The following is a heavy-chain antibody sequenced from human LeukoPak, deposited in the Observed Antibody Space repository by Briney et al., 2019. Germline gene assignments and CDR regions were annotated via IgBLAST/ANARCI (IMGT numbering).Heavy chain of an antibody. CDR3: ARAYNWGYEY. J-gene: IGHJ4*02. V-gene: IGHV1-2*02. D-gene: IGHD1-1*01. Sequence: ASVKVSCKAAGYTFSDYYILWVRQAPGQGLEWMGWVNPNSGGTNYAQKFQGRVTMTRDTSISTAYMELSRLRFDDTAVYYCARAYNWGYEYWGQGTLVTVSS. CDR2: VNPNSGGT. CDR1: GYTFSDYY.